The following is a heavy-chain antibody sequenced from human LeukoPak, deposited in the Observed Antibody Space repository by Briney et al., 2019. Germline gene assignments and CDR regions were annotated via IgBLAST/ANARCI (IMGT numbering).Heavy chain of an antibody. V-gene: IGHV4-59*11. D-gene: IGHD4-11*01. CDR3: ARALSNPLYHYHYMDV. CDR1: GGPISIHY. Sequence: SETLSLTCTVTGGPISIHYWSWIRQPPGKGLEWIGYIYYSGSTNYHPSLKRRVTISVNTSKNQFSLKLSSVTAADTAVYYCARALSNPLYHYHYMDVWGKGTTVTVSS. J-gene: IGHJ6*03. CDR2: IYYSGST.